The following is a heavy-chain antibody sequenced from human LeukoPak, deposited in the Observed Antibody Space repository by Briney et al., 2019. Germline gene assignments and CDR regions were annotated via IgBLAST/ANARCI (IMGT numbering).Heavy chain of an antibody. CDR1: GFTVSTNY. V-gene: IGHV3-53*01. CDR3: ARVGDHFHWYLDL. J-gene: IGHJ2*01. CDR2: LYSGSST. Sequence: GGSLRLSCAAPGFTVSTNYMNWVRQAPGKGLEWVSILYSGSSTYYADSVEGRFTISRDSSKNTLFLQMNDLRAEDTAVYYCARVGDHFHWYLDLWGRGTLVTVSS. D-gene: IGHD3-3*02.